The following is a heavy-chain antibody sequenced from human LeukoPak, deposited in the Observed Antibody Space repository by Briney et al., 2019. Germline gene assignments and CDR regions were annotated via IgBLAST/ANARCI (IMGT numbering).Heavy chain of an antibody. CDR3: ARDRDSYYYDSSGYYLDY. CDR1: GGTFSSYA. CDR2: IIPIFGTA. J-gene: IGHJ4*02. Sequence: ASVKVSCKASGGTFSSYAISWVRQAPGQGLEWMGGIIPIFGTANYAQKFQGRVTITADKSTSTAYMELSSLRSEDTAVYYCARDRDSYYYDSSGYYLDYWGQGTLVTVSS. V-gene: IGHV1-69*06. D-gene: IGHD3-22*01.